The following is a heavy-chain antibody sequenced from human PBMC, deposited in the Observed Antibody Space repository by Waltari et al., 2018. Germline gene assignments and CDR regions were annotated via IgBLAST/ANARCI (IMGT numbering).Heavy chain of an antibody. CDR2: IYYSGST. D-gene: IGHD6-13*01. CDR1: GGSISSSSYY. V-gene: IGHV4-39*07. Sequence: QLQLQESGPGLVKPSETLSITCTVSGGSISSSSYYWGWIRQPPGKGLEWIGSIYYSGSTYYNPSLKSRVTISVDTSKNQFSLKLSSVTAADTAVYYCASSVAAAGTVSSMDFDYWGQGTLVTVSS. J-gene: IGHJ4*02. CDR3: ASSVAAAGTVSSMDFDY.